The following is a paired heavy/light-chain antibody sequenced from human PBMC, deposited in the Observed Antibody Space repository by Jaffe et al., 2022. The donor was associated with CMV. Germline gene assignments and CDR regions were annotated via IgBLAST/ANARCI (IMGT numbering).Heavy chain of an antibody. D-gene: IGHD6-13*01. V-gene: IGHV3-48*02. CDR3: ARDHRSSWYIFDY. J-gene: IGHJ4*02. Sequence: EVQLVESGGGLVQPGESLRLSCAASGFTFSTYSMNWVRQAPGKGLEWLSYINYGSAAIYYADSVKGRFTISRDNAKNSLYLQMNSLRDDDTAVYYCARDHRSSWYIFDYWGQGTLVTVSS. CDR2: INYGSAAI. CDR1: GFTFSTYS.
Light chain of an antibody. Sequence: ETVLTQSPGTLSLSPGERATLSCRASQSVSSNLAWYQQKPGQAPRLLIYGASNRATGIPDRFSGSGSGTDFILTISRLEPEDFAVYYCQQYGSSSVFGPGTKVDIK. J-gene: IGKJ3*01. CDR2: GAS. V-gene: IGKV3-20*01. CDR3: QQYGSSSV. CDR1: QSVSSN.